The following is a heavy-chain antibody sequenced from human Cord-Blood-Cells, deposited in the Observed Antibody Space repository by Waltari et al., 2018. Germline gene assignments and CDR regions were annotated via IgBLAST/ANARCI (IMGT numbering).Heavy chain of an antibody. CDR3: AKMYSSSSWFDP. Sequence: EVQLLESGGGLVQPGWSLRLSCAASGFPFTRHALIWVRQAPGKGREGGSAISGSGGRTYYADSVKGRFTISRDNSKNTLYLQMNSLRAEDTAVYYCAKMYSSSSWFDPWGQGTLVTVSS. CDR1: GFPFTRHA. CDR2: ISGSGGRT. J-gene: IGHJ5*02. V-gene: IGHV3-23*01. D-gene: IGHD6-6*01.